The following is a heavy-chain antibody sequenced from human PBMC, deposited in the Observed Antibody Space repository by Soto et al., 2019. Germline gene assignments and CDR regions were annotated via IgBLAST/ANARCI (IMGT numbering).Heavy chain of an antibody. J-gene: IGHJ5*02. CDR2: IYYSGST. CDR3: AREYSDKSWFDP. CDR1: GGSISSYY. Sequence: QVQLQESGPGLVKPSETLSLTCTVSGGSISSYYWSWIRQPPGKGLEWIGYIYYSGSTNYNPSLKSRVTISVDTSKNQFPLKLSSVTAADTAVYYCAREYSDKSWFDPWGQGTLVTVSS. V-gene: IGHV4-59*01. D-gene: IGHD5-12*01.